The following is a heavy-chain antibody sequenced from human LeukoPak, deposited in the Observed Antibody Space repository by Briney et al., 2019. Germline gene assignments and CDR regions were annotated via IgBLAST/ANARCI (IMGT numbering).Heavy chain of an antibody. V-gene: IGHV3-53*01. J-gene: IGHJ4*02. CDR2: IYSGGST. Sequence: GGSLRLSCAASVFTVSSNYMSWVRQAPGKGLEWVSVIYSGGSTYYADSVKGRFTISRDNSKNTLYLQMNSLRAEDTAVYYCARVHNGVTGVDYWGQGTLVTVSS. CDR3: ARVHNGVTGVDY. CDR1: VFTVSSNY. D-gene: IGHD3-10*01.